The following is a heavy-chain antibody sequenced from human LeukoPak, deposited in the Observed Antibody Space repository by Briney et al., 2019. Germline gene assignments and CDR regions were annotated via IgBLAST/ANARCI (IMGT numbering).Heavy chain of an antibody. J-gene: IGHJ4*02. Sequence: AGGSLRLSCAASGLTFSNYAMNWVRQAPGKGLEWVSSISGSSTDIYYADSVKGRFTISRDNAKNSLYLQINSLRAEDTAIYYCARRGFYDSSGYDYWGQGTLVTVSS. V-gene: IGHV3-21*06. CDR3: ARRGFYDSSGYDY. D-gene: IGHD3-22*01. CDR2: ISGSSTDI. CDR1: GLTFSNYA.